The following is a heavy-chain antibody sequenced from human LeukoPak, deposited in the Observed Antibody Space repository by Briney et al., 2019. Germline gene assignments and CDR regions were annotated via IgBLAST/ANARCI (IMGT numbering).Heavy chain of an antibody. J-gene: IGHJ3*02. D-gene: IGHD1-26*01. CDR3: ARDRSYYGDNAFDI. CDR1: GGSISSYY. Sequence: SETLSLTCTVSGGSISSYYWSWIRQPPGKGLEWIGYIYYSGSTSYNPSLKSRVTISVDTSKNQFSLKLSSVTAADTAVYYCARDRSYYGDNAFDIWGQGTMVTVSS. CDR2: IYYSGST. V-gene: IGHV4-59*01.